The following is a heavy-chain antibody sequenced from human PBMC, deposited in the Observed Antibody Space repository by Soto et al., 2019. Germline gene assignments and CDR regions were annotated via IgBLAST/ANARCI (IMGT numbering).Heavy chain of an antibody. CDR3: ATSSHWYGYFHH. V-gene: IGHV1-24*01. J-gene: IGHJ1*01. CDR1: GDTLSGLS. CDR2: FEPDNGET. Sequence: ASVKVSCKVSGDTLSGLSMHCVRQAPGKGLECLGGFEPDNGETIYAQAFQGRVTMTEDTATDTAYLELSSLRSEDTAVYYCATSSHWYGYFHHWGQGTMVTVSS. D-gene: IGHD6-13*01.